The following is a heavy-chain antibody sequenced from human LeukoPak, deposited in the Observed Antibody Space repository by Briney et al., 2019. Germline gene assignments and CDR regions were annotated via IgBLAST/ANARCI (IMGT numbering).Heavy chain of an antibody. D-gene: IGHD6-19*01. CDR2: ITSGFTT. Sequence: PGGSLSLSCGASGLSFSNYAMSWVRQAPGKGLEWISGITSGFTTYYADSVKGRFTISRDNSKNTLYLQMNSLRAEDTAVYYCAKSSRQWLVRGYFDYWGQGTLVTVSS. V-gene: IGHV3-23*01. CDR1: GLSFSNYA. J-gene: IGHJ4*02. CDR3: AKSSRQWLVRGYFDY.